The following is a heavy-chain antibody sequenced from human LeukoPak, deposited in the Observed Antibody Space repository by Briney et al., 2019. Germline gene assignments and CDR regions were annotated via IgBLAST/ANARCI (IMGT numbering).Heavy chain of an antibody. CDR3: ARSFGVVTPFDY. CDR1: GGSISSGGYY. CDR2: IYYGGST. V-gene: IGHV4-31*03. Sequence: PSQTLSLTCTVSGGSISSGGYYWSWIRQHPGKGPEWIGYIYYGGSTYYNPSLKSRVTISVDTSKNQFSLKLSSVTAADTAVYYCARSFGVVTPFDYWGQGTLVTVSS. J-gene: IGHJ4*02. D-gene: IGHD3-3*01.